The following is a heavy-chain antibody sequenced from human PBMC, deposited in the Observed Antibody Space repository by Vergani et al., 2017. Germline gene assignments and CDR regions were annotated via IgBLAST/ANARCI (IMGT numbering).Heavy chain of an antibody. J-gene: IGHJ3*02. CDR1: NFSVSSHY. CDR3: ARGMTTETTDLDGCDI. V-gene: IGHV3-66*02. Sequence: LVESGGGLVQPGGSLRLSCAASNFSVSSHYMTWVRQAPGKGLEWVSTVNIGGRTSYADSVKGRLTLTRDDAKNTLHLQMNSLRPEDTAVYYCARGMTTETTDLDGCDIWGQGTMVSVSS. D-gene: IGHD4-17*01. CDR2: VNIGGRT.